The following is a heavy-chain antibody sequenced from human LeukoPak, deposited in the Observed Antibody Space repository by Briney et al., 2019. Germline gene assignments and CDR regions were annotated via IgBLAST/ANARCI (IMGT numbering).Heavy chain of an antibody. CDR1: GYTFTGYY. V-gene: IGHV1-2*02. Sequence: GASVKVSCKASGYTFTGYYMHWMRQAPGQGLEWMGWINPNSGGTNYAQKFQGRGTMTRDTSISTAHMELSMLRSDDTGVYYCARESIAAAGTEYWGQGTLVTVSS. CDR3: ARESIAAAGTEY. CDR2: INPNSGGT. J-gene: IGHJ4*02. D-gene: IGHD6-13*01.